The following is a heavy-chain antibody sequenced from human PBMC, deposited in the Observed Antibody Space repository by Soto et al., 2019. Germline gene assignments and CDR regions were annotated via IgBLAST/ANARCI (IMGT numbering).Heavy chain of an antibody. CDR2: ISYDGSNK. Sequence: QVQLVESGGGVVQPGRSLRLSCAASGFTFSSYAMHWVRQAPGKGLEWVAVISYDGSNKYYADSVKGRFTISRDNSKNTLYLQMNSLRAEDTAVYYCASGYSSSWYRGYFDYWGQGTLVTVSS. V-gene: IGHV3-30-3*01. CDR1: GFTFSSYA. D-gene: IGHD6-13*01. J-gene: IGHJ4*02. CDR3: ASGYSSSWYRGYFDY.